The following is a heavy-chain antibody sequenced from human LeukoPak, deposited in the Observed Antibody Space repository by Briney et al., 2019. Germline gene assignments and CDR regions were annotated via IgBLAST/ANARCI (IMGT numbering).Heavy chain of an antibody. D-gene: IGHD3-22*01. CDR2: IIPILGMT. CDR3: ARTNYYDSSGYQGAGTYYYGMDV. V-gene: IGHV1-69*04. Sequence: GASVKVSCKASGGTFSSYAITWVRQAPGQGLEWVGRIIPILGMTTYAQKFQGRVTITADKSTSTAYMELSSLGSDDTAVYYCARTNYYDSSGYQGAGTYYYGMDVWGPGTTVTVSS. J-gene: IGHJ6*02. CDR1: GGTFSSYA.